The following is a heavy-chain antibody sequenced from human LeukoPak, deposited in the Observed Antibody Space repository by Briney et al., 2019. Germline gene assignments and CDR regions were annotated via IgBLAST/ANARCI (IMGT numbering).Heavy chain of an antibody. CDR3: ARHSGGDSYGYYFDY. CDR2: IYSGGIT. Sequence: GGSLTLSFAACGFTDSTNYMSWVRRAPAKELEWVSVIYSGGITYNAASVKGTFTISRDNSKNTLSLQMNSLRAENTAVYYCARHSGGDSYGYYFDYWGQGNLVTVSS. V-gene: IGHV3-66*04. D-gene: IGHD2-21*01. CDR1: GFTDSTNY. J-gene: IGHJ4*02.